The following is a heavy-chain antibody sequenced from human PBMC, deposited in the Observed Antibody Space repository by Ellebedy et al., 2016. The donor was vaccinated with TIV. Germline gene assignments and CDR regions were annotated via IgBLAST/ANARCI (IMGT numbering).Heavy chain of an antibody. J-gene: IGHJ5*02. CDR1: GFSLSTSGVG. V-gene: IGHV2-5*01. D-gene: IGHD3-10*01. CDR3: ARSPYGSPSDWFDP. CDR2: IYWNDDK. Sequence: SGPTLVTPTPTLTLTCTFSGFSLSTSGVGVGWIRQPSGKALEWLAPIYWNDDKRYSPSLKSRLTITKDTSKNQVVLTMTNMDPVDTATYYCARSPYGSPSDWFDPWGQGTLVTASS.